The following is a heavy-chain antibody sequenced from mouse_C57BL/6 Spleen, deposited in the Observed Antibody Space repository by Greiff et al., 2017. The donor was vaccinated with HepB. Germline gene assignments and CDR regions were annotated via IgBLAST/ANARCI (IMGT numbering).Heavy chain of an antibody. J-gene: IGHJ4*01. CDR2: INPNNGGT. V-gene: IGHV1-26*01. D-gene: IGHD1-1*01. CDR1: GYTFTDYY. Sequence: VQLQQSGPELVKPGASVKISCKASGYTFTDYYMNWVKQSHGKSLEWIGDINPNNGGTSYNQKFKGKATLTVDKSSSTAYMELRSLTSEDSAVYYCARKDGTTVVDAMDYWGQGTSVTVSS. CDR3: ARKDGTTVVDAMDY.